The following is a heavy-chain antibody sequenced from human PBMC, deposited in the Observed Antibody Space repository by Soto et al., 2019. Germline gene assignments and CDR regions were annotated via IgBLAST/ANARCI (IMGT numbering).Heavy chain of an antibody. CDR2: ISGSGDRT. Sequence: EVQLLESGGGMVQPGGSLRLSCAASGFTFDTYAMSWVRQPPVKGLEWVSDISGSGDRTYYADSVKGRFSISRDNSKNKLFLQMDGLRAEDTALYYCAKTVAYDYDSGNYYPGYYWGQGTVVTVSS. J-gene: IGHJ4*02. V-gene: IGHV3-23*01. CDR1: GFTFDTYA. CDR3: AKTVAYDYDSGNYYPGYY. D-gene: IGHD3-22*01.